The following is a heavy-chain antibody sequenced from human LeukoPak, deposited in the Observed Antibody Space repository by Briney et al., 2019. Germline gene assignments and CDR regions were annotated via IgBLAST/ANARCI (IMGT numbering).Heavy chain of an antibody. Sequence: GASVKVSCKASGYTFTSYDINWVRQATGQGLEWMGWMNPNSGNTGYAQKFKGRVTMTRNTSISTAYMELSSLRSEDTAVYCCARVGGVYSGSYYVDYWGQGTLVTVSS. V-gene: IGHV1-8*01. CDR2: MNPNSGNT. CDR3: ARVGGVYSGSYYVDY. J-gene: IGHJ4*02. CDR1: GYTFTSYD. D-gene: IGHD1-26*01.